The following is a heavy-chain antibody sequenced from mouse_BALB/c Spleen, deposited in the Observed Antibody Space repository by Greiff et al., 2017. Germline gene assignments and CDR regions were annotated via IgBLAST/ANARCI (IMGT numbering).Heavy chain of an antibody. V-gene: IGHV5-17*02. J-gene: IGHJ3*01. CDR2: ISSGSSTI. CDR3: AIKKAYDYDLAY. CDR1: GFTFSSFG. D-gene: IGHD2-4*01. Sequence: EVKLVESGGGLVQPGGSRKLSCAASGFTFSSFGMHWVRQAPEKGLEWVAYISSGSSTIYYADTVKGRFTISRDNPKNTLFLQMTSLRSEDTAMYYCAIKKAYDYDLAYWGQGTLVTVSA.